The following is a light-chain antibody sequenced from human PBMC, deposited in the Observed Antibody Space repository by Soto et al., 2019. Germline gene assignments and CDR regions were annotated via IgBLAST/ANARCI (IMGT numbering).Light chain of an antibody. V-gene: IGLV2-14*01. CDR1: SSDVGGYNY. CDR3: SSYTSSSTLE. Sequence: QSAPAQPASVSGSPGQSITMSCTGTSSDVGGYNYVSWYQQHPGKAPKLMIYEVSNRPSGVSNRFSGSKSGNTASLTISGLQAEDEADYYCSSYTSSSTLEFGGGTKLTVL. J-gene: IGLJ2*01. CDR2: EVS.